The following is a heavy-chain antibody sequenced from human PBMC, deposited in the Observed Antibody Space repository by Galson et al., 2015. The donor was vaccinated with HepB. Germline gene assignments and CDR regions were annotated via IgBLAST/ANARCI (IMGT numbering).Heavy chain of an antibody. D-gene: IGHD5-18*01. CDR3: ATSYGYYYYGMDV. CDR1: GGTFSSYA. Sequence: SVKVSCKASGGTFSSYAISWVRQAPGQGLEWMGGIIPIFGTANYAQKFQGRVTITADESTSTAYMELRRLRSDDTAVYYCATSYGYYYYGMDVWGQGTTVTVSS. V-gene: IGHV1-69*13. CDR2: IIPIFGTA. J-gene: IGHJ6*02.